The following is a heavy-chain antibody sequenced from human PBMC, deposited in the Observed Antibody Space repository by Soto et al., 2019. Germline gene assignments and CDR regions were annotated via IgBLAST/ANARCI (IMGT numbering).Heavy chain of an antibody. V-gene: IGHV3-30-3*01. CDR2: ISYDGSNK. CDR3: ARDKVIRELDY. Sequence: QVQLVESGGGVVQPGRSLRLSCAASGFTFSSYAMHWVRQAPGKGLEWVAVISYDGSNKYYADSVKGRFTISRDNSKNTLYLQMNSLRAEATAVYYCARDKVIRELDYWGQGTLVTVSS. CDR1: GFTFSSYA. J-gene: IGHJ4*02.